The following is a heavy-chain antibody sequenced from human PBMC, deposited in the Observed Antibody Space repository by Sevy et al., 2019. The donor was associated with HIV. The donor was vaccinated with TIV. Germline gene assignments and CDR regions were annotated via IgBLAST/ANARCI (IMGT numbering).Heavy chain of an antibody. D-gene: IGHD6-13*01. Sequence: GESLKISCKGSGYIFSNYWIAWVRQMPGKGLEWMGIIYPGDSDSRYSPSFQGQVTISADKSICTAYLQWSSLKASDTAKYYCARATAGTAPHYSYYTMDIWGQGTTVTVSS. V-gene: IGHV5-51*01. CDR3: ARATAGTAPHYSYYTMDI. CDR1: GYIFSNYW. J-gene: IGHJ6*02. CDR2: IYPGDSDS.